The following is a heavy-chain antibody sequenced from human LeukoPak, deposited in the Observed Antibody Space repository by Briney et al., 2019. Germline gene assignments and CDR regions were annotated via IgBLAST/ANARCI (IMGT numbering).Heavy chain of an antibody. CDR1: GDSISSGGYY. V-gene: IGHV4-31*03. Sequence: PSETLSLTCTVSGDSISSGGYYWSWIRQHPGKGLEWIGYNYDSGTTYYNPSLKSRLTISVDTSKNQFSLKLRSLTAADTAVYYCARGGDRRGFDYWGQGTLVTVSS. CDR3: ARGGDRRGFDY. J-gene: IGHJ4*02. D-gene: IGHD1-14*01. CDR2: NYDSGTT.